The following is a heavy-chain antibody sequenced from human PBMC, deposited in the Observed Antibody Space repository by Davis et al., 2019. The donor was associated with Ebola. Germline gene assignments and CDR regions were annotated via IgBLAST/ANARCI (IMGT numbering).Heavy chain of an antibody. CDR3: ARQQRITIFGVVTPHWWFDP. D-gene: IGHD3-3*01. V-gene: IGHV3-33*01. Sequence: GGSLRLSCAASGFTFSSYGMHWVRQAPGKGLEWVAVIWYDGSNKYYADSVKGRFPISRDNSKNTLYLQMNSLRAEDTAVYYCARQQRITIFGVVTPHWWFDPWGQGTLVTVSS. CDR1: GFTFSSYG. CDR2: IWYDGSNK. J-gene: IGHJ5*02.